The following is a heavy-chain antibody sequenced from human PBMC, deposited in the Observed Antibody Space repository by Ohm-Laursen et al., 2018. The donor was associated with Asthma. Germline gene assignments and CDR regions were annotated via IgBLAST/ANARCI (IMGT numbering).Heavy chain of an antibody. CDR1: GFTFSSYA. V-gene: IGHV3-30*04. Sequence: SLRLSCAASGFTFSSYAMHWVRQAPGKGLEWVAVISYDGSNKYYADSVKGRFTISRDNSKNTLYLQMNSLRAEDTAVYYCAKDRGYSGYDLYYYYGMDVWGQGTTVTVSS. CDR2: ISYDGSNK. CDR3: AKDRGYSGYDLYYYYGMDV. J-gene: IGHJ6*02. D-gene: IGHD5-12*01.